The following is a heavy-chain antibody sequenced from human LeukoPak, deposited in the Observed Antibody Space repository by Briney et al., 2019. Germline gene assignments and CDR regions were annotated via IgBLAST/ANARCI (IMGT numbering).Heavy chain of an antibody. D-gene: IGHD4-23*01. V-gene: IGHV2-5*01. Sequence: SGPTLVNPTQTLTLTCTFSGFSLSTSGVGVGWIRQPPGKALEWLAIIYWNDDKRYSPSLKSRLTITKDTSKNQVVLTMTNMDPVDTATYYCAHSKLRYWYFDLWGRGTLVTVSS. J-gene: IGHJ2*01. CDR1: GFSLSTSGVG. CDR2: IYWNDDK. CDR3: AHSKLRYWYFDL.